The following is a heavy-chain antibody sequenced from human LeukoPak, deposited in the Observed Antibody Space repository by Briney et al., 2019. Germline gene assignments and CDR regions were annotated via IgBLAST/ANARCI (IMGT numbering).Heavy chain of an antibody. Sequence: PGGSLRLSCAASGFAFGSYAMSWVRQAPGKGLEWVSSLSASGANIHYTDSVKGRFAISRDNSKNTLYLQMNSLRAEDTALYYCAKVGDYYDRGGYCWEYYFDSWGRGTLVTVSS. CDR1: GFAFGSYA. D-gene: IGHD3-22*01. V-gene: IGHV3-23*01. CDR2: LSASGANI. J-gene: IGHJ4*02. CDR3: AKVGDYYDRGGYCWEYYFDS.